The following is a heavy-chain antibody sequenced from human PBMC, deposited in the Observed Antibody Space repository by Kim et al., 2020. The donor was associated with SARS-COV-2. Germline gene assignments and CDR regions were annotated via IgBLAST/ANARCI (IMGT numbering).Heavy chain of an antibody. CDR1: GGSISSVHYY. J-gene: IGHJ4*02. CDR3: ARQVLRFLEWLPKTGNFDY. D-gene: IGHD3-3*01. V-gene: IGHV4-39*01. CDR2: IYYSGST. Sequence: SETLSLTCTVSGGSISSVHYYWGWIRQPPGKGLEWIGSIYYSGSTYFNPSLKSRVTISRDTSKNQFSLSLTSVTDADTAVYYCARQVLRFLEWLPKTGNFDYCGQGSLVTDSS.